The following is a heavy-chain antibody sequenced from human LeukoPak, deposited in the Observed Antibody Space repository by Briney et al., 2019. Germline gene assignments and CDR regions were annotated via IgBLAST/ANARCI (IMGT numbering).Heavy chain of an antibody. D-gene: IGHD4-11*01. J-gene: IGHJ4*02. Sequence: GRSLRPSCAAYGFTFGTYAIHWVRQAPGKGLEWVAVISYYGTNKNYADSVKDRLTISRDYAKNTLYLQLNSLRAEDTAVYYCARDRTPNWSAYSNPTFHYWGQGTLVTVSS. CDR2: ISYYGTNK. CDR3: ARDRTPNWSAYSNPTFHY. V-gene: IGHV3-30*07. CDR1: GFTFGTYA.